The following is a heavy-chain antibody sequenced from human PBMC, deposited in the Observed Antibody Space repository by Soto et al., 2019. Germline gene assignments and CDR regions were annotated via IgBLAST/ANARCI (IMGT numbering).Heavy chain of an antibody. Sequence: ASLKVSCKASGYTFTSYGISWARQAPGQGLEWMGWISAYNGNTNYAQKLQGRVTMTTDTSTSTAYMELRSLRSDDTAVYYCARLGGITMVRRRMDVWGQGTTVTVSS. J-gene: IGHJ6*02. V-gene: IGHV1-18*01. CDR3: ARLGGITMVRRRMDV. CDR1: GYTFTSYG. D-gene: IGHD3-10*01. CDR2: ISAYNGNT.